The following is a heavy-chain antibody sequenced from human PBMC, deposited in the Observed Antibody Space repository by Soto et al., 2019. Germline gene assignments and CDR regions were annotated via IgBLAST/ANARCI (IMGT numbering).Heavy chain of an antibody. Sequence: QVQLQESGPGLVKPSETLSLTCTVSGGSVSSGNYYWSWIRQPPGKGLEWIGYFYYTGSTNYNPSLKNRGTISVAASKNPCSLRLSSLTAADTAVYYCARSMHYSDGSNYSPFDYWGQGTLVTVSS. J-gene: IGHJ4*02. CDR2: FYYTGST. CDR3: ARSMHYSDGSNYSPFDY. D-gene: IGHD3-22*01. V-gene: IGHV4-61*01. CDR1: GGSVSSGNYY.